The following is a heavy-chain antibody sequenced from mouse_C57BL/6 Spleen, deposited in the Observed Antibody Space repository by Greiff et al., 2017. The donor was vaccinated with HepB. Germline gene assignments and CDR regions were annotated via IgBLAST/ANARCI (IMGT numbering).Heavy chain of an antibody. CDR3: ARRDVYDYDGTFLFDV. CDR2: IYIGNGYT. CDR1: GYTFTSYG. Sequence: EVQLQESGAELVRPGSSVKMSCKTSGYTFTSYGINWVKQRPGQGLEWIGYIYIGNGYTEYNEKFKGKATLTSDTSSSTAYMQLSSLTSEDSAIYFCARRDVYDYDGTFLFDVWGTGTTVTVSS. D-gene: IGHD2-4*01. V-gene: IGHV1-58*01. J-gene: IGHJ1*03.